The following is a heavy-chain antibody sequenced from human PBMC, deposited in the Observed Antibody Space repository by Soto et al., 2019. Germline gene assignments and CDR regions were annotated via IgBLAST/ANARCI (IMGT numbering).Heavy chain of an antibody. D-gene: IGHD2-2*01. V-gene: IGHV1-46*01. CDR2: INPSGGST. CDR1: GYTFTSYY. CDR3: ARGSRLGYCSSTSGSGCGFGELSIDY. Sequence: GASVKVSCKASGYTFTSYYMHWVRQAPGQGLEWMGIINPSGGSTSYAQKFQGRVTMTRDTSTSTVYMELSSLRSEDTAVYYCARGSRLGYCSSTSGSGCGFGELSIDYWGQGTLVTVSS. J-gene: IGHJ4*02.